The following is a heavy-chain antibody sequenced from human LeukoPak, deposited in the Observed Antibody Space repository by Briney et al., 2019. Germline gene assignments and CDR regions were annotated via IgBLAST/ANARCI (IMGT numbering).Heavy chain of an antibody. D-gene: IGHD6-13*01. CDR2: ISYDGSNK. J-gene: IGHJ4*02. V-gene: IGHV3-30*18. Sequence: GGSLRLSCAASGFTFSSYGMNWVRQAPGKGLEWVAVISYDGSNKYYADSVKGRFTISRDNSKNTLYLQMNSLRAEDTAVYYCAKVFGGIAADGTYWGQGTLVTVSS. CDR1: GFTFSSYG. CDR3: AKVFGGIAADGTY.